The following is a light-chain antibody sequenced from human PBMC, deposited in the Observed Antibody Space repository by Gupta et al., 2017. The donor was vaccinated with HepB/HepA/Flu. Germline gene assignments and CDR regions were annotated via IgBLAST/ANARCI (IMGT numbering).Light chain of an antibody. Sequence: QSVLTQPPSVSAAPGQQVTISCSGSSSNIGNNYVSWYQQLPGTAPKLLIYENNKRPSGIPDRFSGSKSGTSATLGITGLQTGDEADYYCGTGDSSLSAMVFGGGTKLTVL. CDR2: ENN. CDR1: SSNIGNNY. J-gene: IGLJ2*01. V-gene: IGLV1-51*02. CDR3: GTGDSSLSAMV.